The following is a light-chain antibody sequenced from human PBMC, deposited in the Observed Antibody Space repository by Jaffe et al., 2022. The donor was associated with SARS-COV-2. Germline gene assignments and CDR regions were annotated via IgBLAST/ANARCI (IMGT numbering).Light chain of an antibody. Sequence: DIQMTQSPSILSASVGDRVTITCRASQSINSWLAWYQQKPGKAPKLLISKASSLESGVPSRFSGSGSGTEFTLTISSLQPDDFASYHCQQYRINPWAFGQGTRVEIK. V-gene: IGKV1-5*03. CDR3: QQYRINPWA. CDR2: KAS. J-gene: IGKJ1*01. CDR1: QSINSW.